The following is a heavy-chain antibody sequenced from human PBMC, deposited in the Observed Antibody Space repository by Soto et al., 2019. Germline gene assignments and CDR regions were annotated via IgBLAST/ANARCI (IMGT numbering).Heavy chain of an antibody. V-gene: IGHV3-30-3*01. CDR1: GFAFSHYA. CDR2: ISYDGNNK. Sequence: QMQLVESGGGVVQPGRSLRLSCATSGFAFSHYAMHWVRQAPGKGLEWVTIISYDGNNKYYTDSVKGRFTISRDNSKNTLYLQMNNLRTEDTAVYYCAREITIFGVEMGVHYYDMDVWGQGTTVIVS. CDR3: AREITIFGVEMGVHYYDMDV. D-gene: IGHD3-3*01. J-gene: IGHJ6*02.